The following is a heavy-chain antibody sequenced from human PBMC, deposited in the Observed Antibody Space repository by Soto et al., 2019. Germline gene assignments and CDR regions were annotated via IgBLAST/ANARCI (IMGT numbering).Heavy chain of an antibody. Sequence: QVQLVESGGGVVQPGRSLRLSCAASGFTFSSYAMHWVRQAPGKGLEWVAVISYDGSNKYYADSVKGRFTISRDNSKNTLYLQMNTLRAEDTAVYYCARERGSSIVVVVAASFDYWGQGTLVTVSS. V-gene: IGHV3-30-3*01. J-gene: IGHJ4*02. CDR2: ISYDGSNK. D-gene: IGHD2-15*01. CDR1: GFTFSSYA. CDR3: ARERGSSIVVVVAASFDY.